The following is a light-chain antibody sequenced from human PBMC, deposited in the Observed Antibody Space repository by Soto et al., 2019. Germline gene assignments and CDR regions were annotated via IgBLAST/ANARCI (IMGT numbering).Light chain of an antibody. CDR2: KAS. Sequence: DIQMTQSPSTLSASVGDRVTITCRASQCISRWLAWYQQKPGKAPKLLIYKASSLESWVPSRFNGSGSGTEFTLNISSLQPDDFATYYGQQYNCWTFGQGTKGEIK. J-gene: IGKJ1*01. V-gene: IGKV1-5*03. CDR3: QQYNCWT. CDR1: QCISRW.